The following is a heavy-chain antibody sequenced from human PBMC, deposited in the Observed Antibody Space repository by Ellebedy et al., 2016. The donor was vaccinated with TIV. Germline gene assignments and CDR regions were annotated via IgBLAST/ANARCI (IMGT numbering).Heavy chain of an antibody. D-gene: IGHD3-3*01. Sequence: GASLKISCKGSGYTFTSSWIGWVRQMPGKGLEWMGIIYPGDSDTRYSPSFRGQVTISADKSISTAYLQWSSLKASDTAMYYCARLGWFPDGNWFDPWGQGTLVTVSS. V-gene: IGHV5-51*01. CDR1: GYTFTSSW. CDR2: IYPGDSDT. J-gene: IGHJ5*02. CDR3: ARLGWFPDGNWFDP.